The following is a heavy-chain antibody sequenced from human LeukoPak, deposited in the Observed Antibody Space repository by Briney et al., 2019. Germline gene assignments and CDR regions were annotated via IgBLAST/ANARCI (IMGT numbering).Heavy chain of an antibody. D-gene: IGHD2-2*01. J-gene: IGHJ5*02. V-gene: IGHV4-34*01. CDR2: INHSGST. Sequence: SETLSLTCAVYGGSFSGYYWSWIRQPPGKGLEWIGEINHSGSTNYSPSLKSRVTISVDTSKNQFSLKLSSVTAADTAVYYCARTQDHRRYCSSTSCQGWFDPWGQGTLVTVSS. CDR1: GGSFSGYY. CDR3: ARTQDHRRYCSSTSCQGWFDP.